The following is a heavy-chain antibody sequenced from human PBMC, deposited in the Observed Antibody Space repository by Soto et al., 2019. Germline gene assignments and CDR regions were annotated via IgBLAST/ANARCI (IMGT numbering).Heavy chain of an antibody. Sequence: QVQLVQSGAEVKKPGSSVKVSCKVSGGTFSNYAIDWVRLAPGHGLEWMGGIVPIFGTTYYTQKFQGRATIIADDSTTAACLEMSSRRSEDTAIYYCARVEAVAGLYNYHGLDVWGQGTAVTVSS. CDR3: ARVEAVAGLYNYHGLDV. J-gene: IGHJ6*02. V-gene: IGHV1-69*12. D-gene: IGHD6-19*01. CDR1: GGTFSNYA. CDR2: IVPIFGTT.